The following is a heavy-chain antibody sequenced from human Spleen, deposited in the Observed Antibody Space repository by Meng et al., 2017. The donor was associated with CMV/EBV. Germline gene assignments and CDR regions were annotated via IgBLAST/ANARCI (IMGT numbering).Heavy chain of an antibody. D-gene: IGHD2-15*01. Sequence: GESLKISCAASGFTFSNFGMHWVRQAPGKGLEWVAAIWYDGSNKYYTDSMKGRFTISRDNSKNTLYLQMNSLRAEDTAVYYCARDGKYCSSGTCDYYVMDVWGQGTTVTVSS. V-gene: IGHV3-33*01. J-gene: IGHJ6*02. CDR1: GFTFSNFG. CDR2: IWYDGSNK. CDR3: ARDGKYCSSGTCDYYVMDV.